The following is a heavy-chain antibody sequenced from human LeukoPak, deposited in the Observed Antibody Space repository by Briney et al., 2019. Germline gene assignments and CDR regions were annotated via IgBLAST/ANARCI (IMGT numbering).Heavy chain of an antibody. CDR3: AKGHGWEASYYYYYMDV. Sequence: GGSLRLSCAASGFTFSSYWMSWVRQAPGKGMEWVANIKQDGSEKYYVDSVKGRFTISRDNAKNSLYLQMNSLRAEDTAVYYCAKGHGWEASYYYYYMDVWGKGTTVTISS. D-gene: IGHD1-26*01. V-gene: IGHV3-7*01. CDR2: IKQDGSEK. J-gene: IGHJ6*03. CDR1: GFTFSSYW.